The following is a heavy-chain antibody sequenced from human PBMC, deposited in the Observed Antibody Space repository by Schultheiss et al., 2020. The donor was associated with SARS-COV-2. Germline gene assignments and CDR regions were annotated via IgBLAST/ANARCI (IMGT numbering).Heavy chain of an antibody. Sequence: SQTLSLTCVVSGFSFTNDSYWGCIRQPPGKGLKWIGSFYYSGSPYCNPSLKSRVTISVDTSKNQFSLKLSSVTAADTAVYYCASSRVTYGDPSRADHWGQGTLVTVSS. V-gene: IGHV4-38-2*01. D-gene: IGHD4-17*01. CDR2: FYYSGSP. J-gene: IGHJ4*02. CDR1: GFSFTNDSY. CDR3: ASSRVTYGDPSRADH.